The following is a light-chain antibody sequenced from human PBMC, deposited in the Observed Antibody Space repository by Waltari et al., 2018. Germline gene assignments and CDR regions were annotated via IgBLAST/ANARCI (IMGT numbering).Light chain of an antibody. CDR3: QKYNSAPFT. Sequence: DIQMTQSPSSLSASVGDRVTITCRASQGISNNLAWYQQKPGKVPKLMIYDASTLQPGVPARFSGSGSGADFTLTISSLQPEDIATYFCQKYNSAPFTFGQGTRLEIK. CDR2: DAS. V-gene: IGKV1-27*01. CDR1: QGISNN. J-gene: IGKJ5*01.